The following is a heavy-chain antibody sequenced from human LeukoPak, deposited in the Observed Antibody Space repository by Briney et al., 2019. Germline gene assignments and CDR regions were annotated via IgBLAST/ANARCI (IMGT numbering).Heavy chain of an antibody. CDR1: GGSISSGGYY. D-gene: IGHD3-10*01. Sequence: SETLSLTCTVSGGSISSGGYYWSWIRQHPGKGLEWIGYIYYSGSTNYNPSLKSRVTISVDTSKNQFSLKLSSVTAADTAVYYCARGVTMVRGVIPGMDVWGQGTTVTVSS. CDR2: IYYSGST. CDR3: ARGVTMVRGVIPGMDV. V-gene: IGHV4-61*08. J-gene: IGHJ6*02.